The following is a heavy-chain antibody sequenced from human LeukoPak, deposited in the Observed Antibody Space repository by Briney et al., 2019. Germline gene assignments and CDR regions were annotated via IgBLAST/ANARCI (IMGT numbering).Heavy chain of an antibody. J-gene: IGHJ4*02. CDR2: IRNKAHAYTT. CDR1: GFTFSDHY. CDR3: ADLGATL. D-gene: IGHD1-26*01. V-gene: IGHV3-72*01. Sequence: GGSLSLSCAASGFTFSDHYMDWVRQSTGKGLEWVGHIRNKAHAYTTYYAASVKGRFTISRDDSKTSLYLQMNRLKTEDTALYYCADLGATLWGQGTLVNVSS.